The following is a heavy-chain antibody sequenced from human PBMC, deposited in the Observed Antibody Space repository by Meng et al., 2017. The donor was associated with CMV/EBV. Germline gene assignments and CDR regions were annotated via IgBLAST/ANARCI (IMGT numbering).Heavy chain of an antibody. CDR2: INNSGST. V-gene: IGHV4-34*01. J-gene: IGHJ4*02. Sequence: SETLSLTCAVYGGSFSGYYWSWIRQPPGKGLEWIGEINNSGSTNYNPSLKSRVTISVDTSKNQFSLKLSSVTAADTAVYYCARGLRNDYGDYYFDYWGQGTLVTVSS. D-gene: IGHD4-17*01. CDR3: ARGLRNDYGDYYFDY. CDR1: GGSFSGYY.